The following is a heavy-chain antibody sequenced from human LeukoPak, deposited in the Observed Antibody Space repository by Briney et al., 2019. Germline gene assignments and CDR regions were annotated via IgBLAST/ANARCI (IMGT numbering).Heavy chain of an antibody. J-gene: IGHJ5*01. Sequence: PSETLSLTCTVSGGSISSLYWSWIRQSPGKGLEWIGYIYFSGSTNYNPSLKSRVTMSVDTSKNQFSLKLSSVTAADTAMYYCARGGFSGSWYQNWFDSRGQGTLVTVSS. V-gene: IGHV4-59*01. CDR1: GGSISSLY. D-gene: IGHD6-13*01. CDR3: ARGGFSGSWYQNWFDS. CDR2: IYFSGST.